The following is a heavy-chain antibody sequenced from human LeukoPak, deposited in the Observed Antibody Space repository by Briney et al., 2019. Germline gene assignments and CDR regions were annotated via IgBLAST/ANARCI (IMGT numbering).Heavy chain of an antibody. CDR2: IIPIFGTA. CDR3: ARGEYCTNGVCYPY. CDR1: GGTFINYA. V-gene: IGHV1-69*05. Sequence: GAAVTVSYKASGGTFINYALSWVRQAAGRGRAWVGGIIPIFGTANYAQKFQGRVTITTDESTSTAYMELSSLRSEDTAVYYCARGEYCTNGVCYPYWGQGTLVTVSS. J-gene: IGHJ4*02. D-gene: IGHD2-8*01.